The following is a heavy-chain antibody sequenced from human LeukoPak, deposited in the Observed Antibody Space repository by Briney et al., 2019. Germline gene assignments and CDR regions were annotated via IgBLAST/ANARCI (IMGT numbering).Heavy chain of an antibody. CDR2: ISAYNGNT. J-gene: IGHJ4*02. Sequence: ASVKASCKASGYTFTSYGISWVRQAPGQGLEWMGWISAYNGNTNYAQKLQGRVTMTTDTSTSTAYMELRSLRSDDTAVYYCARDHSYYDFWSGYFDYWGQGTLVTVSS. V-gene: IGHV1-18*01. D-gene: IGHD3-3*01. CDR3: ARDHSYYDFWSGYFDY. CDR1: GYTFTSYG.